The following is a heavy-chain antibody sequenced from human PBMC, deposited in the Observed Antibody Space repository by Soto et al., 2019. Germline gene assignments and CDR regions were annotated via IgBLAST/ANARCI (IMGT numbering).Heavy chain of an antibody. D-gene: IGHD3-22*01. Sequence: GGSLRLSCAASGFTFSSYSMNWVRQAPGKGLEWVSSISSSSSYIYYADSVKGRFTISRDNAKNSLYLQMNGLRAEDTAVYYCARDCKDSSGYYCAFDIWGQGTMVTVSS. CDR3: ARDCKDSSGYYCAFDI. V-gene: IGHV3-21*01. CDR2: ISSSSSYI. CDR1: GFTFSSYS. J-gene: IGHJ3*02.